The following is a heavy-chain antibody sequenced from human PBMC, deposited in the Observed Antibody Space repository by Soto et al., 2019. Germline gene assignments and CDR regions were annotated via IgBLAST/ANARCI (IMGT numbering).Heavy chain of an antibody. V-gene: IGHV1-46*01. CDR3: ATESCIDDVCYTFFEH. CDR1: GYVFSSTH. D-gene: IGHD2-8*01. Sequence: RASVKVSCKTSGYVFSSTHINWLRQAPGQGLDWMGRINPSVGSTIYAQKFQGRVSLTRDSSTSTVYLDLSSLSAEDSAVYFCATESCIDDVCYTFFEHWGQGTQVTV. CDR2: INPSVGST. J-gene: IGHJ4*02.